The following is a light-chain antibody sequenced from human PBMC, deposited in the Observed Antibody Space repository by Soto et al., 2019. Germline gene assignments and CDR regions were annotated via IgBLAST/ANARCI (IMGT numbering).Light chain of an antibody. CDR2: DVT. V-gene: IGLV2-14*01. CDR1: SSDVGGYNY. CDR3: SSYSSSRTLEV. Sequence: QSALTQPASVSGSPGQSITISCTGTSSDVGGYNYVSWYQQHAGEVPKLLIYDVTARPSGVSDRFSGSKSDNTASLTISGLRAEDEADYYCSSYSSSRTLEVFGGGTKLTVL. J-gene: IGLJ2*01.